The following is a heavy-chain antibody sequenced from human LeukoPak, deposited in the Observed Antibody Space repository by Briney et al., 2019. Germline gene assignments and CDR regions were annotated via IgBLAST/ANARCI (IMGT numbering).Heavy chain of an antibody. J-gene: IGHJ4*02. CDR3: ASYYDSSGYYPGY. CDR1: GYTFTGYY. V-gene: IGHV1-2*02. CDR2: INPNSGGT. Sequence: ASVKVSCKASGYTFTGYYMHWVRQAPGQGLEWMGWINPNSGGTNYAQKFQGRVTMTRDTSISTAYMELSRLRSDDTAVYYYASYYDSSGYYPGYWGQGTLVTVSS. D-gene: IGHD3-22*01.